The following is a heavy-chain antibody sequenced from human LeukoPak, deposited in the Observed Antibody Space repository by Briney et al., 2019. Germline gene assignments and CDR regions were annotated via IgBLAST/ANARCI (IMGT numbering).Heavy chain of an antibody. CDR2: ISSSSSYI. Sequence: GGSLRLSCAASGFTFSGYSMNWVRQAPGKGLEWVSSISSSSSYIYYADSVKGRFAISRDNAKNSLFLQMNSLRAEDTAVYYCARGRTRGDGYDFWSGYLLGRWYFDLWGRGTLVTVSS. CDR1: GFTFSGYS. J-gene: IGHJ2*01. CDR3: ARGRTRGDGYDFWSGYLLGRWYFDL. V-gene: IGHV3-21*01. D-gene: IGHD3-3*01.